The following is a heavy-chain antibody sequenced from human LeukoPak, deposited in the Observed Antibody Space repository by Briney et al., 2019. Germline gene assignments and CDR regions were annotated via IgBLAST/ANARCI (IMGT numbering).Heavy chain of an antibody. CDR2: IYYSGST. Sequence: SETQSLTCTVSGGSISSSSYYWGWIRQPPGKGLEWIGSIYYSGSTYYNPSLKSRVTISVDTSKNQFSLKLSSVTAADTAVYYCARSLYYYGSDSFDIWGQGTMVTVSS. CDR3: ARSLYYYGSDSFDI. CDR1: GGSISSSSYY. D-gene: IGHD3-10*01. J-gene: IGHJ3*02. V-gene: IGHV4-39*07.